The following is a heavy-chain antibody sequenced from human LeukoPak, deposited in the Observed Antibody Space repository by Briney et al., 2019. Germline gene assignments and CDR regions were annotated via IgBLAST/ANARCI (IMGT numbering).Heavy chain of an antibody. D-gene: IGHD5-18*01. CDR2: ISTSGSII. CDR3: ARDATTQVGYVYMDV. J-gene: IGHJ6*03. Sequence: GGSLRLSCAASGFTFSDYEMNWVRQAPGKGLEWVSHISTSGSIIHYADSVEGRFTISRDDAKNSLYLQMNSLRAEDTALYYCARDATTQVGYVYMDVWGKGTTVTISS. CDR1: GFTFSDYE. V-gene: IGHV3-48*03.